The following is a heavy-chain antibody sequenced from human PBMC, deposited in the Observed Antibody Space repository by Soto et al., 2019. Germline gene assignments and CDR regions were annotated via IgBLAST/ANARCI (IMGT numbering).Heavy chain of an antibody. CDR1: GGSFSGYY. J-gene: IGHJ5*02. V-gene: IGHV4-34*01. CDR3: ARAGLERRFDP. D-gene: IGHD1-1*01. CDR2: INHSGST. Sequence: QVQLQQWGAGLLKPSETLSLTCAVYGGSFSGYYWSWIRQPPGKGLEWIGEINHSGSTNYNPSLKSRVTISVDTSKNQFSLKLSSVTAADTAVYYCARAGLERRFDPWDQGTLVTVSS.